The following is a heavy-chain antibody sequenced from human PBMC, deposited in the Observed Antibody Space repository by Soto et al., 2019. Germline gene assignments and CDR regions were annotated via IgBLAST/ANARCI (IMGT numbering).Heavy chain of an antibody. CDR1: GFTFSSYN. D-gene: IGHD5-12*01. CDR3: ARGGLRDPWMH. Sequence: EVQLVESGGDLVKPGGSLSLSCAASGFTFSSYNMNWVRQAPGKGLEWLSSISSSSTYIYYAHSVKGRFTISRDNARNSLYLPMTSLRAEDTAVYNCARGGLRDPWMHWGQGTLVTVSS. J-gene: IGHJ4*02. CDR2: ISSSSTYI. V-gene: IGHV3-21*01.